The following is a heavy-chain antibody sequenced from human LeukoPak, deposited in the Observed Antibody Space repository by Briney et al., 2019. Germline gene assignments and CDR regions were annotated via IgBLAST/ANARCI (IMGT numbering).Heavy chain of an antibody. J-gene: IGHJ3*02. Sequence: PSETLSLTCTVSGGSISSYYWSWIRQPPGKGLEWIGYIYYSGSTNYNPSLKSRVTISVDTSKNQFSLKLSSVTAADTAVYYCARGRGGSGAFDIWGQGTMVTVSS. CDR2: IYYSGST. CDR3: ARGRGGSGAFDI. V-gene: IGHV4-59*01. D-gene: IGHD5-12*01. CDR1: GGSISSYY.